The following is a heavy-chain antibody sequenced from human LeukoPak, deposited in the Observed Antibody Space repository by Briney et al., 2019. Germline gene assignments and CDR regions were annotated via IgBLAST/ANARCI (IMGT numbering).Heavy chain of an antibody. CDR3: AAEAGPGIWAFDI. CDR1: GGSISSYY. J-gene: IGHJ3*02. D-gene: IGHD1-1*01. CDR2: IYYSGST. V-gene: IGHV4-59*01. Sequence: PSETLSLTCTVSGGSISSYYWSWIRQPPGKGLEWIGYIYYSGSTNYNPSLKSRVTISVDTSKNQFSLKLSSVTAADTAVYYCAAEAGPGIWAFDIWGQGTMVTVSS.